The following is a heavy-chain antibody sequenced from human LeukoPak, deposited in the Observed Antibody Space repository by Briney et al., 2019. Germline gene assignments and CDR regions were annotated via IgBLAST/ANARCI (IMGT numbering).Heavy chain of an antibody. Sequence: GGSLRLSCVASGFTFSSYSMNWVRQAPGKGLEWVSSISSSSSYIYYADSVKGRFTISRDNAKNSLYLQMNSLRAEDTAVYYCARVGGYYGSGSYFDYWGQGTLVTVSS. V-gene: IGHV3-21*01. D-gene: IGHD3-10*01. J-gene: IGHJ4*02. CDR2: ISSSSSYI. CDR1: GFTFSSYS. CDR3: ARVGGYYGSGSYFDY.